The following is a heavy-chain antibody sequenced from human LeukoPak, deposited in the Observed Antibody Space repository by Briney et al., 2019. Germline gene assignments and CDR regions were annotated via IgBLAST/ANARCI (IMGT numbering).Heavy chain of an antibody. J-gene: IGHJ2*01. D-gene: IGHD3-10*01. CDR1: GFIFSDYY. Sequence: GSLRLSCATSGFIFSDYYMTWIRQSPGKGLEWIGSVSQSGNTYYKSSLKSRVTVSIDTSKNEFSLILTSVTAADTAEYYCARHLYYSASAFWYIDLWGRGTLVIVSP. CDR2: VSQSGNT. V-gene: IGHV4-38-2*01. CDR3: ARHLYYSASAFWYIDL.